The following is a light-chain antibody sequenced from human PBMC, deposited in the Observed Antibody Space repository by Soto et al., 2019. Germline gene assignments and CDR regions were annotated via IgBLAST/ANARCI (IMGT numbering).Light chain of an antibody. CDR1: QSVSSSY. CDR2: GAS. CDR3: QQYGSSPPIT. Sequence: ESVLTQSPGTLSLSPGEGATLPCRASQSVSSSYLAWYQQKPGQAPRLLVYGASSRATGIPDRFSGSGSWTDFTLTISRLEPEDFAVYYCQQYGSSPPITFGQGTRLEIK. J-gene: IGKJ5*01. V-gene: IGKV3-20*01.